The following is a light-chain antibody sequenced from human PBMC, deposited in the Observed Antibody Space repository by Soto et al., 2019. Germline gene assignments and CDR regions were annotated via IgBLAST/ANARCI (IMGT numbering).Light chain of an antibody. V-gene: IGKV3-15*01. Sequence: VVMTQSPATLSVSPGERATLSCRASQSVSSNLAWYQQKPGQAPRLLIYGASTRATAIPARFSGSGSETEVTLPISSWQSEDFAVYYCQQYNNWSPFTFGQGSKVEIK. J-gene: IGKJ2*01. CDR2: GAS. CDR3: QQYNNWSPFT. CDR1: QSVSSN.